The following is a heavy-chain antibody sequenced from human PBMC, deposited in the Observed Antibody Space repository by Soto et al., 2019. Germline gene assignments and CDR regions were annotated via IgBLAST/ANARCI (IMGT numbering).Heavy chain of an antibody. CDR1: GVSINRGDYY. J-gene: IGHJ4*02. CDR2: IYYNGAT. D-gene: IGHD3-3*01. V-gene: IGHV4-30-4*01. CDR3: AREGGDFVPVPYY. Sequence: QVRLHESVPKLVRPSQTLSLTCSVSGVSINRGDYYWIWIRHSPGRGLEWIGSIYYNGATNYNPSLGSRVTISVDTSNIQFFLDLQSVVAAATAVYFCAREGGDFVPVPYYWGQGTLITVSS.